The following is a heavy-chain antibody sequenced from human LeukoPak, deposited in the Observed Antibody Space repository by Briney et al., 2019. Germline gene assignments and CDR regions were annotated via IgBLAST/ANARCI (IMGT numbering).Heavy chain of an antibody. CDR2: IKQDGSEK. V-gene: IGHV3-7*01. CDR1: GFTFSSYW. Sequence: GGSLRLSCTASGFTFSSYWMSWVRQAPGKGLEWVANIKQDGSEKNYVDSVKGRFTISRDNAKNSLYLQMNSLRVEDMAVYYCARDWRQWLVFDFWGQGTLVTVSS. CDR3: ARDWRQWLVFDF. J-gene: IGHJ4*02. D-gene: IGHD6-19*01.